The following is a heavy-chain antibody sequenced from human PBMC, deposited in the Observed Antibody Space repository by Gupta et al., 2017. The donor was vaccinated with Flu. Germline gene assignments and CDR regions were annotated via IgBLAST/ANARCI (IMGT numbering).Heavy chain of an antibody. D-gene: IGHD6-13*01. CDR3: AREGYSSSWLNFDY. V-gene: IGHV3-7*01. CDR1: GFTFSSDW. CDR2: IKQDGSEK. Sequence: EVQLVESGGGLVQPGGSLRLSCAASGFTFSSDWRSWVGQAPGKGLEWVANIKQDGSEKYYVDSVKGRFTISRDNAKNSLYLQMNSLRAEDTAVYYCAREGYSSSWLNFDYWGQGTLVTVSS. J-gene: IGHJ4*02.